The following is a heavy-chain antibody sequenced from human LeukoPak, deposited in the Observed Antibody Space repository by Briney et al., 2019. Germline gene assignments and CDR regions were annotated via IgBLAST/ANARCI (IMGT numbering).Heavy chain of an antibody. CDR2: ISSSSSYI. Sequence: GGSLRLSCAASGFTFSSYSMNWVRQAPGKGLEWVSSISSSSSYIYYADSVKGRFTISRDNAKNSLYLQMNSLRAGDTAVYYCAREPRGYCSGGSCYPAFDYWGQGTLVTVSS. J-gene: IGHJ4*02. V-gene: IGHV3-21*01. CDR1: GFTFSSYS. D-gene: IGHD2-15*01. CDR3: AREPRGYCSGGSCYPAFDY.